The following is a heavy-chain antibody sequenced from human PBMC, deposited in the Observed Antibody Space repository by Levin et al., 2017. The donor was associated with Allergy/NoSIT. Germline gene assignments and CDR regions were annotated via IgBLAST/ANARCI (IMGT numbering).Heavy chain of an antibody. D-gene: IGHD3-22*01. Sequence: PGGSLRLSCAVSGFSITSDHSWGWIRQSPGKGLEWVGSMYHTGTISYNPSLKSRVTKSRDTSTNQFSLNLSSVTAADTAVYFCVRERVGYFDIWGQGIMVTVST. CDR2: MYHTGTI. CDR3: VRERVGYFDI. CDR1: GFSITSDHS. J-gene: IGHJ3*02. V-gene: IGHV4-38-2*02.